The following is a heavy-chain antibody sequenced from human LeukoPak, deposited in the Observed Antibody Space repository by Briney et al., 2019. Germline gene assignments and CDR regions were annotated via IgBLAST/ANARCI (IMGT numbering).Heavy chain of an antibody. V-gene: IGHV1-69*01. J-gene: IGHJ3*02. Sequence: SVKVSCKASGGTFSSYAISWVRQAPGQGLEWMGGIIPIFGTANYAQKFQGRVTITADESTSTAYMELSSLRSEGTAVYYCASRPVGGRGAFDIWGQGTMVTVSS. CDR1: GGTFSSYA. CDR3: ASRPVGGRGAFDI. CDR2: IIPIFGTA. D-gene: IGHD3-16*01.